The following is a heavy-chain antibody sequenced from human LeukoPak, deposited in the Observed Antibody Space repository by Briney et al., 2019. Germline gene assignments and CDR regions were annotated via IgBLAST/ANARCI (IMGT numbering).Heavy chain of an antibody. CDR1: GFTFDDHA. CDR3: AKDSGTGGAFDI. J-gene: IGHJ3*02. Sequence: PGRSLRLSCAASGFTFDDHAMPWVRQAPGKGLEWVSGISWNSGSIGYADSVKGRFTISRDNAKNSLYLQMNSLRAEDTALYYCAKDSGTGGAFDIWGQGTMVTVSS. V-gene: IGHV3-9*01. CDR2: ISWNSGSI. D-gene: IGHD3/OR15-3a*01.